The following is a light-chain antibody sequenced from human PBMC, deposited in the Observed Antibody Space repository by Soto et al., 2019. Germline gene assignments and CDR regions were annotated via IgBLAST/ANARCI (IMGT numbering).Light chain of an antibody. V-gene: IGLV4-69*01. CDR1: SGHSNYA. CDR2: LNSDGSH. CDR3: QTWGSGIVV. Sequence: QLVLTQSPSASASLGPSVKLTCTLSSGHSNYAIAWHQQQSEKGPRYLMKLNSDGSHSKGDGIPDRFSGSSSGAERYLTISSLQSEDEADYHCQTWGSGIVVFGGGTKLTVL. J-gene: IGLJ2*01.